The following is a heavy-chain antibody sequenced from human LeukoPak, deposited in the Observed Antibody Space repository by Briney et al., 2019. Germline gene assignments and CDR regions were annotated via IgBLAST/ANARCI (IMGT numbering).Heavy chain of an antibody. J-gene: IGHJ4*02. CDR1: GFTVSSTY. V-gene: IGHV3-53*01. D-gene: IGHD2-2*01. CDR3: ARFSSYCSSTSCYGYFDY. Sequence: PGGSLRLSCAASGFTVSSTYMSWVRQAPGKGLEWVSVIYSGGSTYYADSVKGRFSISRDIFKNTLYLQMNSLRAEDTAVYYCARFSSYCSSTSCYGYFDYWGQGTLVTVSS. CDR2: IYSGGST.